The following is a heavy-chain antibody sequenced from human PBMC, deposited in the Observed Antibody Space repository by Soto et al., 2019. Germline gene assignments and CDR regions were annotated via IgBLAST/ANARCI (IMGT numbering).Heavy chain of an antibody. Sequence: SETLSLTCTVSGGSISSSYWSWIRQPPGKGLEWIGYIYDSGSTYYNSSLKSRVTMSVDTSKNQFSLKLNSVTAADTAVYYRARQLIYWGQGTPVTVSS. CDR2: IYDSGST. CDR3: ARQLIY. J-gene: IGHJ4*02. V-gene: IGHV4-59*08. D-gene: IGHD6-13*01. CDR1: GGSISSSY.